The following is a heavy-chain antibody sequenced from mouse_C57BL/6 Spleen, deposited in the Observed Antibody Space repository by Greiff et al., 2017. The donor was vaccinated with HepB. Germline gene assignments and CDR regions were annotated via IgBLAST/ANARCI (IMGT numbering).Heavy chain of an antibody. J-gene: IGHJ3*01. Sequence: QVQLQQSGAELVRPGASVKLSCKASGYTFTDYYINWVKQRPGQGLEWIARIYPGSGNTYYNEKFKGKATLTAEKSSSTAYMQLSSLTSEDSAVYFCAREKGYDYDAWFAYWGQGTLVTVSA. CDR2: IYPGSGNT. CDR1: GYTFTDYY. D-gene: IGHD2-4*01. V-gene: IGHV1-76*01. CDR3: AREKGYDYDAWFAY.